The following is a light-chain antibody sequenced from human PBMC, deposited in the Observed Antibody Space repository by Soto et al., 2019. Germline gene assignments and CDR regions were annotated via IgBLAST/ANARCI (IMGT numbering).Light chain of an antibody. CDR3: QQYRNWPRT. V-gene: IGKV3-15*01. CDR1: QTINSD. Sequence: EVVMTQSPATLSVSPGERATLSCRASQTINSDLVWYQQKPGQPPRLLMYGASARAAGVPARFSGSGSGTEFTLTISSLQSEDSAVYYCQQYRNWPRTFGQGTKLEIK. CDR2: GAS. J-gene: IGKJ2*01.